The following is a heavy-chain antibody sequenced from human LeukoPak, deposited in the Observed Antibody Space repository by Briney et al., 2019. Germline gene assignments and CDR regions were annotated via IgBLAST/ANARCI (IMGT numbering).Heavy chain of an antibody. V-gene: IGHV4-30-4*01. CDR2: IFYSGNT. CDR1: GGSINSGDYY. CDR3: ARVQTGATAPDS. D-gene: IGHD5-12*01. J-gene: IGHJ4*02. Sequence: PSETLSLTCTVSGGSINSGDYYWSWIRQPPGKGLEWIGYIFYSGNTYYNSPLKSRVTISVQTSRNQFFLRPTSVTAADTAVYYCARVQTGATAPDSWGQGTLVTVTS.